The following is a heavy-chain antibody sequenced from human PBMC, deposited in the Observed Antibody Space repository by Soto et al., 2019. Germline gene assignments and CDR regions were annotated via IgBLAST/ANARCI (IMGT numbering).Heavy chain of an antibody. D-gene: IGHD1-26*01. CDR3: ARDSIGWELRFDY. V-gene: IGHV1-69*08. J-gene: IGHJ4*02. CDR1: GGTFSSYT. Sequence: QVQLVQSGAEVKKPGSSVKVSCKASGGTFSSYTISWVRQAPGQGREWMGRIIPILGIANYAQKFQGRVTITAEKSTSTAYMELSSLRSEDTAVYYCARDSIGWELRFDYWGQGTLVTVSS. CDR2: IIPILGIA.